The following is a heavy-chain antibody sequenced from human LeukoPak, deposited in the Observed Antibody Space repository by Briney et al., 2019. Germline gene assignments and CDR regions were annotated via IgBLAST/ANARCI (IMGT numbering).Heavy chain of an antibody. J-gene: IGHJ6*02. D-gene: IGHD3-10*01. CDR2: ISSNGGST. Sequence: GGSLRLSCAASGFTFSSYAMHWVRQAPGKGLEYVSAISSNGGSTYYANSVKGRFTISRDNSKNTLYLQMGSLRAEGMAVYYCARDRVTMVRGAPAYYYYYGMDVWGQGTTVTVSS. CDR1: GFTFSSYA. CDR3: ARDRVTMVRGAPAYYYYYGMDV. V-gene: IGHV3-64*01.